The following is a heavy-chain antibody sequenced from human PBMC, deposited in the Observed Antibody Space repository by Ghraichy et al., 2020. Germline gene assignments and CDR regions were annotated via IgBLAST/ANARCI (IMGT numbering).Heavy chain of an antibody. D-gene: IGHD1-26*01. CDR1: GGSFSSYS. CDR2: IYYSGST. J-gene: IGHJ4*02. Sequence: SETLSLTCTVSGGSFSSYSWSWIRQPPGKGLEWIGYIYYSGSTKYNPSLKSRVTISVDTSKNQFSLKVSSVTAADTAVYYCARGSWEVWGQGTLVTVSS. CDR3: ARGSWEV. V-gene: IGHV4-59*01.